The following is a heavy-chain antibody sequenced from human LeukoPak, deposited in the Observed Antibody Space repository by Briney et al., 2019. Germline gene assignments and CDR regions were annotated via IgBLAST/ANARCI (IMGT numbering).Heavy chain of an antibody. Sequence: GGSLRLSCAASGVTFSSYSMNWVRQAPGKGLEWVSSISSSSSYIYYADSVKGRFTISRDNAKNSLYLQMNSLRAEDTAVYYCARTEVVGAIYMDVWGKGTTVTVSS. D-gene: IGHD1-26*01. CDR2: ISSSSSYI. V-gene: IGHV3-21*01. J-gene: IGHJ6*03. CDR3: ARTEVVGAIYMDV. CDR1: GVTFSSYS.